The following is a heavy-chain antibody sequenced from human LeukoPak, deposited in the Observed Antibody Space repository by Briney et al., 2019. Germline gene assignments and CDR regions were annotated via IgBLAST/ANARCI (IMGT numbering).Heavy chain of an antibody. CDR3: AREKNYGMDV. J-gene: IGHJ6*02. CDR2: INPFNDAR. V-gene: IGHV1-2*02. Sequence: ASVKVSCKTSGFTFTDYYFHWVRQAPGQGLEWMGWINPFNDARNYAQKFQGRVTMTRDTSISTAFMELRSLRSDDTAVYYCAREKNYGMDVWGQGTTVTVSS. CDR1: GFTFTDYY. D-gene: IGHD2/OR15-2a*01.